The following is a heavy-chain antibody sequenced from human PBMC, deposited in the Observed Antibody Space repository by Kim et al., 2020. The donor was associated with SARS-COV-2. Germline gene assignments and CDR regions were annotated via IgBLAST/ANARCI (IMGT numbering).Heavy chain of an antibody. V-gene: IGHV3-7*01. CDR2: IKQDGNQK. D-gene: IGHD6-19*01. CDR1: GFTFSSYW. CDR3: ARVGDLYSSGKDAVDI. J-gene: IGHJ3*02. Sequence: GGSLRRSCAASGFTFSSYWMTWVRQAPGKGLEWVSNIKQDGNQKYYVDSVKGRFTISRDNAKNSLYLQMNSLRAEDTAVYYCARVGDLYSSGKDAVDIWG.